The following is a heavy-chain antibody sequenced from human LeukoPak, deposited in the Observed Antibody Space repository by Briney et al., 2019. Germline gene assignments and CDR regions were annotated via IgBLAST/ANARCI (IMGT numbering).Heavy chain of an antibody. CDR2: TYYSGST. CDR1: GDSIRSDSYS. D-gene: IGHD5-18*01. CDR3: ARLRYGYGYEDY. J-gene: IGHJ4*02. Sequence: PSETLSLTCTVSGDSIRSDSYSWGWIRQPPGKGLEWIGSTYYSGSTYYNPSLKSRVTISMDASNNQFSLRLTSVTAADTAMYYCARLRYGYGYEDYWGQGTLVTVSS. V-gene: IGHV4-39*01.